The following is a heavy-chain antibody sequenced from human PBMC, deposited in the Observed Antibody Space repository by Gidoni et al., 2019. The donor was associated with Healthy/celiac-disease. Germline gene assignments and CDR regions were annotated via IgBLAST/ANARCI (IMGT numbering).Heavy chain of an antibody. V-gene: IGHV1-24*01. D-gene: IGHD2-2*01. J-gene: IGHJ6*02. CDR3: ATARYCSSTSCYYYYYGMDV. Sequence: QVQLVQSGAAVKKPGASVKVSCKVSGYTLTELSMHWVRQAPGKGLEWMGGFDPEDGETIYAQKFQGRVTMTEDTSTDTAYMELSSLRSEDTAVYYCATARYCSSTSCYYYYYGMDVWGQGTTVTVSS. CDR2: FDPEDGET. CDR1: GYTLTELS.